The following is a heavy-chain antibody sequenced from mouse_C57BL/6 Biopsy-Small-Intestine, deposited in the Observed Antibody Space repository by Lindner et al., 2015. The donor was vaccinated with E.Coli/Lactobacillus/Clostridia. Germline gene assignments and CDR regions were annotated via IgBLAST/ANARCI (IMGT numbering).Heavy chain of an antibody. Sequence: SVKVSCKASGYTFNAYHLHWVRQAPGQGLEWMGWINPDNGDTEYAQKFQDRVTLTRDTSVNTAFMELSSLRSDDAAVYYCARALVFDWPDYWGQGTLVTVSS. D-gene: IGHD2-13*01. CDR2: INPDNGDT. CDR3: ARALVFDWPDY. CDR1: GYTFNAYH. J-gene: IGHJ4*01. V-gene: IGHV1-84*02.